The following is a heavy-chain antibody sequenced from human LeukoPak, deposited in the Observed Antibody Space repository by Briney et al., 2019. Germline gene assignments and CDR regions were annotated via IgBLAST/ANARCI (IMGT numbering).Heavy chain of an antibody. J-gene: IGHJ3*02. CDR3: ARGVRHSAFDI. D-gene: IGHD1-1*01. Sequence: SETLSLTCTVSGGSISSYYWSWIRQPPGKGLEWIGYIYYSGSTNYNPSLKSRVTISVDTSKNQFSLKLSSVTAADTAVYYCARGVRHSAFDIWGQGTMVTASS. CDR1: GGSISSYY. V-gene: IGHV4-59*01. CDR2: IYYSGST.